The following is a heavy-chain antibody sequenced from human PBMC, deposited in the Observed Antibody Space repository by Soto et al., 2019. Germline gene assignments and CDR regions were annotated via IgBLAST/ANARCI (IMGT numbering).Heavy chain of an antibody. Sequence: QIQLVQSGAEVKKPGASVKVSCKASGYTFTSFGINWVRQAPGQGLEWMGWIGAYNGNTKYAQKFQGRIIMTTDTSTSTTYMDLRSLRSDDTAVYYCARDRALLDAVPGYWDQGTQVTVSS. D-gene: IGHD3-10*02. CDR1: GYTFTSFG. V-gene: IGHV1-18*01. CDR2: IGAYNGNT. CDR3: ARDRALLDAVPGY. J-gene: IGHJ4*02.